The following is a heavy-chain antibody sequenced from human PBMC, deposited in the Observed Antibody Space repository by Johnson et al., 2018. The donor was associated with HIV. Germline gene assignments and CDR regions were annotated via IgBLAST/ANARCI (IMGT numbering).Heavy chain of an antibody. CDR2: ISYAGTKQ. Sequence: QVQLVESGGGVVQPGRSLRLPCAASGFTFSSYAMHCVRQAPGKGPDWVAVISYAGTKQYYSASVKGRFNISRDNSKNTLFLQMNSLRAEDTAVYYCARGVDGAFDIWGQGTMVTVSS. CDR1: GFTFSSYA. CDR3: ARGVDGAFDI. V-gene: IGHV3-30-3*01. D-gene: IGHD3-10*01. J-gene: IGHJ3*02.